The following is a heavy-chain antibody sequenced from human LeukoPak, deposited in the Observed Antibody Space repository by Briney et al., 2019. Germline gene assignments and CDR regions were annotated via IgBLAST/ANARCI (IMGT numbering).Heavy chain of an antibody. CDR3: AYRNNFEY. V-gene: IGHV3-7*05. J-gene: IGHJ4*02. Sequence: GGSLRLSCAASGFSFSGHWMNWVRQPPGKGLEWVANIKADGSEKYYVDSVKGRFTISRDDAKRTVDLQMDNLGAEDTAIYYCAYRNNFEYWGQGALVTVFS. CDR2: IKADGSEK. CDR1: GFSFSGHW. D-gene: IGHD1-26*01.